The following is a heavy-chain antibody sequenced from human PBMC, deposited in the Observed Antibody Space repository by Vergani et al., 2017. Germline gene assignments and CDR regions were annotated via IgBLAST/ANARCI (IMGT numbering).Heavy chain of an antibody. CDR1: GFTFSSYE. D-gene: IGHD1-26*01. V-gene: IGHV3-48*03. Sequence: EVQLVESGGGLVQPGGSLRLSCAASGFTFSSYEMNWVRQAPGKGLEWVSYISSSGSTIYYADSVKGRFTISRDNAKNSLYLQMNSLRAEDTAVYYCARDGHGYSGSYYWGQGTLVTVSS. CDR2: ISSSGSTI. CDR3: ARDGHGYSGSYY. J-gene: IGHJ4*02.